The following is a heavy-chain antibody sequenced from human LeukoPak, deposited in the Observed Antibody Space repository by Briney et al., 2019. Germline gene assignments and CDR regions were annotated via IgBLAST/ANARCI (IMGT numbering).Heavy chain of an antibody. CDR3: ARAWGYSYGYDY. V-gene: IGHV4-34*01. J-gene: IGHJ4*02. D-gene: IGHD5-18*01. CDR1: GGSFSGYY. Sequence: KPSETLSLTCAVYGGSFSGYYWSWIRQPPGKGLEWIGEINHSGRTNYNPSLKSRVTISVDTSKNQFSLKLSSVTAADTAVYYCARAWGYSYGYDYWGQGTLVTVSS. CDR2: INHSGRT.